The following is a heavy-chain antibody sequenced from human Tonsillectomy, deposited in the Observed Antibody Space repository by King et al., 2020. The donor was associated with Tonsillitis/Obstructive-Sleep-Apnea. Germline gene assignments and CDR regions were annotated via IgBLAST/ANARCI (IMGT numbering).Heavy chain of an antibody. Sequence: VQLVESGGGVVQPGRPLRLSCAASGFTFSSYGMHWVRQAPGKGLEWVAVIWYDGSNKYYADSVKGRFTISRDNSRNTLYLQMNSLRAEDTAVYYCARGDCSSTSCYHADYWGQGTLVTVSS. V-gene: IGHV3-33*01. CDR2: IWYDGSNK. CDR3: ARGDCSSTSCYHADY. J-gene: IGHJ4*02. D-gene: IGHD2-2*01. CDR1: GFTFSSYG.